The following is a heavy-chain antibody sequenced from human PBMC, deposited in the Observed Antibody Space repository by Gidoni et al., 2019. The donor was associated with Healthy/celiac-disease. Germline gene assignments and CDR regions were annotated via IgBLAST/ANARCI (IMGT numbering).Heavy chain of an antibody. D-gene: IGHD4-17*01. J-gene: IGHJ4*02. Sequence: EVQLVESGGGLVQPGGSLRLSCAASGFTFSSYEMNWVRQAPGKGLEWVSYISSSGSTIYYADSVKGRFTISRDNAKNSLYLQMNSLRAEDTAVYYCARDRHLGYGLFDYWGQGTLVTVSS. V-gene: IGHV3-48*03. CDR3: ARDRHLGYGLFDY. CDR1: GFTFSSYE. CDR2: ISSSGSTI.